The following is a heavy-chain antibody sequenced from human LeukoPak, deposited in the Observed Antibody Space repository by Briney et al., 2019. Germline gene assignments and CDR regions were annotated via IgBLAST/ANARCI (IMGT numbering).Heavy chain of an antibody. V-gene: IGHV3-23*01. J-gene: IGHJ6*02. Sequence: GGSLRLSCAVSGFALSTYAMSWVRRAPGKGRGGGSAFSVSGGIPYSADSVKARFTISRDNSKNTLYLQMHSLTAEDTAVYYCAKPVPATAMLVFFPINYYYGMDVWGQGTTVTVSS. D-gene: IGHD2-2*01. CDR1: GFALSTYA. CDR2: FSVSGGIP. CDR3: AKPVPATAMLVFFPINYYYGMDV.